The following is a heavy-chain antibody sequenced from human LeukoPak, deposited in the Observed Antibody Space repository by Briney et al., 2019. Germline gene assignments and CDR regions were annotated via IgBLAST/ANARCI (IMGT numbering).Heavy chain of an antibody. J-gene: IGHJ3*02. D-gene: IGHD3-22*01. V-gene: IGHV1-69*01. Sequence: GSSVKVSCKVSGTTFGLSAISWVRQAPGQGLQWMGGSIPIFSRADYAQRFQDRITISWDASTSTDYMELRSLTFDDTAVYYCARVGPPRRDHYYPSSGDYLPVFEIWGHGTMVTVSS. CDR2: SIPIFSRA. CDR3: ARVGPPRRDHYYPSSGDYLPVFEI. CDR1: GTTFGLSA.